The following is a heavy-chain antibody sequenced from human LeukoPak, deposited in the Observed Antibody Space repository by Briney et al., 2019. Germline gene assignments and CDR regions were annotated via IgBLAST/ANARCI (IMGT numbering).Heavy chain of an antibody. Sequence: GGSLRLSCAASGFTFSNFAMDWVRRAPGTGLEWVSIISGDGGSTYYADSVKGRFTISRDNSKNTLNLLMNSLRAEDTAVYYCAKRGSSGRYENWGQGTLVTVSS. D-gene: IGHD6-19*01. J-gene: IGHJ4*02. CDR1: GFTFSNFA. CDR3: AKRGSSGRYEN. V-gene: IGHV3-23*01. CDR2: ISGDGGST.